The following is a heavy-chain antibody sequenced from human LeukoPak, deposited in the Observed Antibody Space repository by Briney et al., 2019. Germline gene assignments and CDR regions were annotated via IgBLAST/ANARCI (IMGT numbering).Heavy chain of an antibody. CDR1: GFTFSSYG. D-gene: IGHD5-12*01. V-gene: IGHV3-33*01. J-gene: IGHJ6*02. Sequence: GGFLRLSCAASGFTFSSYGRHWVRQAPGKGLEGVAVIWYDGSNKYYAYSVKGRFTISRDNSKNTLYLQMNSLRAEDTAVYYCARIYSGYDYLNYYYYGMDVWGQGTTVTVSS. CDR3: ARIYSGYDYLNYYYYGMDV. CDR2: IWYDGSNK.